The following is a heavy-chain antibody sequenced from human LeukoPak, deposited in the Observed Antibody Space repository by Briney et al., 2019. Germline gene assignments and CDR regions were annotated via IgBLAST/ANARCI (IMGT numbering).Heavy chain of an antibody. J-gene: IGHJ3*02. CDR3: ARAESGSGSYYDAFDI. V-gene: IGHV4-30-2*01. D-gene: IGHD3-10*01. CDR2: IYHSGST. CDR1: GGSISSGGYS. Sequence: SETLSLTCAVSGGSISSGGYSWSWIRQPPGKGLEWIGYIYHSGSTYYNPSLKSRVTISVDRSKNQFSLKLSSVTAADTAVYYSARAESGSGSYYDAFDIWGQGTMVTVSS.